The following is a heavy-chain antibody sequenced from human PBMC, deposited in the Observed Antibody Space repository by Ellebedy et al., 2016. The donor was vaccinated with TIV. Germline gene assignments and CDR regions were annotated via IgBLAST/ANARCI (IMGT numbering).Heavy chain of an antibody. J-gene: IGHJ4*02. CDR1: GFTFSSYW. CDR3: VTWGQSYGR. V-gene: IGHV3-7*03. D-gene: IGHD3-16*01. CDR2: INPDGSAE. Sequence: LSLTCAASGFTFSSYWMSWVRQAPGKGLEWVAHINPDGSAEYYVDSVKGRFTISRDNAKRSLFLQMNSLRVDDTAVYYCVTWGQSYGRWGQGSLVTISS.